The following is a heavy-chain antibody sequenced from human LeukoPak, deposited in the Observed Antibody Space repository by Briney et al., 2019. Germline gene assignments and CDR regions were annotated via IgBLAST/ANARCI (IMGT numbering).Heavy chain of an antibody. D-gene: IGHD6-13*01. Sequence: GGSLRLSCAASGFTFSSYSMNWVRQAPGKGLEWVSYISSSSGTIYYADSVKGRFTISRDNAKNSLYLQMNSLRAEDTAVYYCARDNIAAAGRDAFDIWGQGTMVTVSS. V-gene: IGHV3-48*04. CDR3: ARDNIAAAGRDAFDI. J-gene: IGHJ3*02. CDR1: GFTFSSYS. CDR2: ISSSSGTI.